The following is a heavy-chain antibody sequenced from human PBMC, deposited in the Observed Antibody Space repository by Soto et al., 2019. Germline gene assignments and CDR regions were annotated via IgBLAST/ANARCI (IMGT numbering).Heavy chain of an antibody. J-gene: IGHJ6*02. CDR2: ISYDGSNK. D-gene: IGHD6-6*01. CDR3: AREEYSSSSGNYYYYYGMDV. V-gene: IGHV3-30-3*01. CDR1: GFTFSSYA. Sequence: PGGSLRLSCAASGFTFSSYAMHWVRQAPGKGLEWVAVISYDGSNKYYADSVKGRFTISRDNSKNTLYLQMNSLRAEDTAVYYCAREEYSSSSGNYYYYYGMDVWGQGTTVTVSS.